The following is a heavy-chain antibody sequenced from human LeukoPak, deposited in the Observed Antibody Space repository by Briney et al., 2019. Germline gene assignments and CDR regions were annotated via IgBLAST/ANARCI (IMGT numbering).Heavy chain of an antibody. CDR2: IHNSWRT. CDR3: ARVQSFLGDIKTDWFDP. J-gene: IGHJ5*02. D-gene: IGHD1-1*01. Sequence: PSETLSLTCTFSGALRAYLLSWIRQPPGKGLEWIGYIHNSWRTNNIPSLERRVTISIDMSKNQFSRERSSVTAAGTAGYYCARVQSFLGDIKTDWFDPWGQGIVVTVSS. V-gene: IGHV4-59*01. CDR1: GALRAYL.